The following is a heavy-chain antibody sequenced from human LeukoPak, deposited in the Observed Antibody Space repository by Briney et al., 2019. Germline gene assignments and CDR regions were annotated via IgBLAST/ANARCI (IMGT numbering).Heavy chain of an antibody. J-gene: IGHJ3*02. CDR1: GYIFTNYW. CDR2: IFPDDSDT. D-gene: IGHD3-10*01. CDR3: ARPQTGAGDAFDI. Sequence: GESLKISCEASGYIFTNYWIAWVRHMPGKGLECIGIIFPDDSDTRYSPSFQGQVTISVDKSISTTFLQWNILKASDTAIYFCARPQTGAGDAFDIWGQGTLVTVSS. V-gene: IGHV5-51*01.